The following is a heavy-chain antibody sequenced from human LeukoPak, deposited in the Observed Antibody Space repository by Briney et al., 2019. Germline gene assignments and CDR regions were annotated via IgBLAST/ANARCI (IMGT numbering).Heavy chain of an antibody. J-gene: IGHJ5*02. CDR1: GGSISSSSYY. CDR3: ARLRLVVVAASDEFDP. V-gene: IGHV4-39*01. CDR2: IYYSGST. Sequence: SETLSLTCTVSGGSISSSSYYWGWIRQPPGKGLEWIGSIYYSGSTYYNPSLKSRVTISVDTSKNQFSLKLSSVTAADTAVYYCARLRLVVVAASDEFDPWGQGTLDTVSS. D-gene: IGHD2-15*01.